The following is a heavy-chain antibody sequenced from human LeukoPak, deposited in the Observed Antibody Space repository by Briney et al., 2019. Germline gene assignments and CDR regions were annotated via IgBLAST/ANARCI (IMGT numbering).Heavy chain of an antibody. CDR3: ARDPVPADSGWYLHFDY. CDR1: GYTFASYY. J-gene: IGHJ4*02. D-gene: IGHD6-19*01. V-gene: IGHV1-46*01. Sequence: ASVKVSCEASGYTFASYYMHWVRQAPGQGLEWMGIINPSGGSTSYAQKFQGRVTMTRDTSTSTVYMELSSLRSEDTAVYYCARDPVPADSGWYLHFDYWGQGTLVTVSS. CDR2: INPSGGST.